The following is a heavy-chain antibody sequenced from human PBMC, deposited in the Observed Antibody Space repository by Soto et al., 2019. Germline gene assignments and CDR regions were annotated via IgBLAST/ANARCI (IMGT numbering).Heavy chain of an antibody. J-gene: IGHJ4*02. V-gene: IGHV1-58*01. CDR1: GFTFTSSA. CDR3: AADSVVTAFNFDY. CDR2: IVVGSGNT. D-gene: IGHD2-21*02. Sequence: SVKVSCKASGFTFTSSAVQWVRQARGQRLEWIGWIVVGSGNTNYAQKFQERVTITRDMSTSTAYMELSSLRSEDTAVYYCAADSVVTAFNFDYWGQGTLVNVSS.